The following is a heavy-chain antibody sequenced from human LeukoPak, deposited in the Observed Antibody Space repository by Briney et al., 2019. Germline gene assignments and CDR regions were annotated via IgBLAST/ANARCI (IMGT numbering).Heavy chain of an antibody. D-gene: IGHD1-26*01. Sequence: GGSLRLSCAASGFTFDDYTMHWVRQAPGKGLEWVSLISWDGGSTYYADSVKGRFTISGDNSKNSLYLQMNSLRTEDTALYYCAKDGGSYRSSYYYMDVWGKGTTVTISS. CDR1: GFTFDDYT. V-gene: IGHV3-43*01. J-gene: IGHJ6*03. CDR2: ISWDGGST. CDR3: AKDGGSYRSSYYYMDV.